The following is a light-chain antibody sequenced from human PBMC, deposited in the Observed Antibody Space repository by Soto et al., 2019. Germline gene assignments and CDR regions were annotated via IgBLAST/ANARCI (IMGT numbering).Light chain of an antibody. Sequence: QLVLTQPPSVSGAPGQRVTISCTGSSSNIGAGYDVHWYQQLPGTAPKLLIYGNSNRPSGVPDRFSGSKSGTSASLAITGRQAEDEADYYCQSYDSSLSVVFGGRTKLTFL. J-gene: IGLJ2*01. CDR3: QSYDSSLSVV. CDR1: SSNIGAGYD. CDR2: GNS. V-gene: IGLV1-40*01.